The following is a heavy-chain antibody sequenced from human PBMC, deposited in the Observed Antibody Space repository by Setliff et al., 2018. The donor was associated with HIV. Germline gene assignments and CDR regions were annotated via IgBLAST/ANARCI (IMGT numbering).Heavy chain of an antibody. J-gene: IGHJ6*02. Sequence: GGSLRLSCEASGFTFSTYSMNWVRQAPGKGLEWVSSISSSSRSKYYADSVKGRFTISRDNAKNSLYLQMNSLRAEDTTIYYCARDLSYYYGMDVWGQGTTVTVSS. CDR3: ARDLSYYYGMDV. CDR2: ISSSSRSK. V-gene: IGHV3-21*01. CDR1: GFTFSTYS.